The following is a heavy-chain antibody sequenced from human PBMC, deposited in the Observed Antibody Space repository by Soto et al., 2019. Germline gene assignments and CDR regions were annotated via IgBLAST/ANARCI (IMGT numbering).Heavy chain of an antibody. D-gene: IGHD3-10*01. J-gene: IGHJ6*02. CDR3: ARGSDYYGSGSFPYGMDV. V-gene: IGHV1-69*01. CDR1: GGTFSSYA. Sequence: QVQLVQSGAEVKKPGSSVKVSCKASGGTFSSYAISWVRQAPGQGLEWMGGIIPIFGTANYAQKFQGRVTITADESTSTAYMELSRLRSEDTAVYYCARGSDYYGSGSFPYGMDVWGQGTTVTVSS. CDR2: IIPIFGTA.